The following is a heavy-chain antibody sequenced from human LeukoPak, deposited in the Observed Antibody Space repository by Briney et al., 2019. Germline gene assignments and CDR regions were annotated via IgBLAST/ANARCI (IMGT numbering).Heavy chain of an antibody. Sequence: PSETLSLTCTVSGGSISSGGYYWSWIRQPPGKGLEWIGYIYHSGSTYYNPSLKSRVTISVDRSKNQFSLKLSSVTAADTAVYYCARGSSDWLVDYWGQGTLVTVSS. D-gene: IGHD6-19*01. J-gene: IGHJ4*02. CDR3: ARGSSDWLVDY. CDR2: IYHSGST. V-gene: IGHV4-30-2*01. CDR1: GGSISSGGYY.